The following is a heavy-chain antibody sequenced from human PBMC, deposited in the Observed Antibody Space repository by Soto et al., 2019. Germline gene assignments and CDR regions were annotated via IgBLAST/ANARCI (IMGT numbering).Heavy chain of an antibody. Sequence: QLQLQESGPGLVKPSETLSLTCTVSGGSISSSNYYWGWIRQPPGKGLEWIGSIYCSGSTYYNPSLRSRVTISVDTSKHQFSLKLSSVTAADTAVYYCARHSSAPTGYFHHWGQGTLVTVSS. CDR1: GGSISSSNYY. CDR2: IYCSGST. CDR3: ARHSSAPTGYFHH. V-gene: IGHV4-39*01. J-gene: IGHJ1*01.